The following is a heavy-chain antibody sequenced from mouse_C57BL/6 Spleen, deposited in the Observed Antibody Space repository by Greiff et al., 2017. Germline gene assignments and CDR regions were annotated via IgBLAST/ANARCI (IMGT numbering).Heavy chain of an antibody. CDR3: ARSGSRYYYDVYFDV. CDR1: GYTFTDYY. D-gene: IGHD2-4*01. Sequence: EVQLQQPGPELVKPGASVKISCKASGYTFTDYYMNWVKQSHGKSLEWIGDINPNNGGTSYNQKFKGKATLTVDKSSSTAYMELRSLTSEDSAVYSCARSGSRYYYDVYFDVWGTGTTVTVSS. CDR2: INPNNGGT. J-gene: IGHJ1*03. V-gene: IGHV1-26*01.